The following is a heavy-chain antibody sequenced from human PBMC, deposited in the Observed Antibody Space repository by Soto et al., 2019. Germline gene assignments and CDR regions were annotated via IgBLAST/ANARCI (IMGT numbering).Heavy chain of an antibody. D-gene: IGHD5-12*01. CDR1: GYTFTSYG. CDR2: ISAYNGNT. CDR3: ARVFPDSGYLNTEY. Sequence: ASVKVSCKASGYTFTSYGISWVRQAPGQGLEWMGWISAYNGNTNYAQKLQGRVTMTTDTSTSTAYMELRSLRSDDTAVYYCARVFPDSGYLNTEYWGQGTXVTVSS. V-gene: IGHV1-18*01. J-gene: IGHJ4*02.